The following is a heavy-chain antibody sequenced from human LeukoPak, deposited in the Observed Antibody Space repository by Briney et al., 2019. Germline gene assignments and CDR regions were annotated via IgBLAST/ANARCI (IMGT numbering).Heavy chain of an antibody. CDR1: GYTFTSYD. V-gene: IGHV1-8*02. CDR3: ARDRGYYDSSGYYYGGAFDI. J-gene: IGHJ3*02. CDR2: MNPNSGKT. D-gene: IGHD3-22*01. Sequence: GASVKVSCKASGYTFTSYDINWVRQATGQGLEWMGWMNPNSGKTGYAQKFQGRVTMTRNTSISTVYMELSSLRSEDTAVYYCARDRGYYDSSGYYYGGAFDIWGQGTMVTVSS.